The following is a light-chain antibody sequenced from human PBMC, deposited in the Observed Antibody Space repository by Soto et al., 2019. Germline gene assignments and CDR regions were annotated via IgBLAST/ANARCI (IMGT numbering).Light chain of an antibody. CDR1: QSVSSY. V-gene: IGKV3-11*01. CDR2: DAS. J-gene: IGKJ1*01. CDR3: QQRSNWPT. Sequence: ETVLTQSPVTLSLSPGEIATLSCRASQSVSSYLAGYQQKPGQAPRLLIYDASNRATGIPARFSGSGSGTDFTLTISSLEPEDFAVYYCQQRSNWPTFGQGTKVEIK.